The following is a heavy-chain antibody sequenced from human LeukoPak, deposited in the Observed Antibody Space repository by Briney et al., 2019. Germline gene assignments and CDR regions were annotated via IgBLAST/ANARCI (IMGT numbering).Heavy chain of an antibody. D-gene: IGHD6-19*01. V-gene: IGHV3-21*01. CDR3: ARVRAPGVVGIVAGHAFDI. CDR2: ISSSSSYI. Sequence: PGGSLRLSCAASGFTFSSYSMNWVRQAPGKGLEWVSSISSSSSYIYYADSVKGRFTISRDNAKNSLYLQMNSLRAEDTAVYYCARVRAPGVVGIVAGHAFDIWGQGTMVTVSS. J-gene: IGHJ3*02. CDR1: GFTFSSYS.